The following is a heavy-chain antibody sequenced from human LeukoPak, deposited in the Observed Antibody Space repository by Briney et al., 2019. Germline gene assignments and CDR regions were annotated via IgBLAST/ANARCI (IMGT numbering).Heavy chain of an antibody. D-gene: IGHD6-13*01. CDR1: GYTLTELS. J-gene: IGHJ4*02. Sequence: ASVKVSCKVSGYTLTELSMHWVRQAPGKGLEWMGGFDPEDGETIYAQKFQDRVTMTEDTSTDTAYMELSSLRSEDTAVYYCATTFPGIAKYYFDYWGQGTLVTVSS. CDR2: FDPEDGET. CDR3: ATTFPGIAKYYFDY. V-gene: IGHV1-24*01.